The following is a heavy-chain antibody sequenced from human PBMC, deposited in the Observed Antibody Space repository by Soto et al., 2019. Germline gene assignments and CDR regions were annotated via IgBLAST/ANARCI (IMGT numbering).Heavy chain of an antibody. CDR2: ISSSGSTI. V-gene: IGHV3-48*03. CDR1: GFTFSSYE. D-gene: IGHD3-3*01. CDR3: ARDRTIFGVVPPYYYYYGMDV. Sequence: GGSLRLSCAASGFTFSSYEMNWVRQAPGKGLEWVSYISSSGSTIYYADSVKGQFTISRDNAKNSLYLQMNSLRAEDTAVYYCARDRTIFGVVPPYYYYYGMDVWGQGTTVTVSS. J-gene: IGHJ6*02.